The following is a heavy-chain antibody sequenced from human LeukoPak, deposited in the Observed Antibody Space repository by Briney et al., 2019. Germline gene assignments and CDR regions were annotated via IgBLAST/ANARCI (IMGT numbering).Heavy chain of an antibody. CDR3: ARSVEVLGGMDV. CDR1: GFTFSSYS. J-gene: IGHJ6*02. V-gene: IGHV3-21*01. Sequence: GGSLRLSCAASGFTFSSYSMNWVRQAPGKGLEWVSSISSSSSYIYYADSVKGRFTISRDNAKNSLYLQMNSLRAEDTAVYYCARSVEVLGGMDVWGQGTTVTVSS. D-gene: IGHD3-3*02. CDR2: ISSSSSYI.